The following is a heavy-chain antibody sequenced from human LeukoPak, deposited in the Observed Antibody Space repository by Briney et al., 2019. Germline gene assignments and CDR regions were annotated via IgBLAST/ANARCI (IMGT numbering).Heavy chain of an antibody. J-gene: IGHJ6*03. CDR1: DGSFSGYY. D-gene: IGHD3-9*01. V-gene: IGHV4-34*01. Sequence: SETLSLTCAVYDGSFSGYYWSWIRQPPGKGLEWIGEINHSGSTNYNPSPKSRVTISVDTSKNQFSLKLSSVTAADTAVYYCARGHYDILTGYLSQYYYYYYMDVWGKGTTVTVSS. CDR3: ARGHYDILTGYLSQYYYYYYMDV. CDR2: INHSGST.